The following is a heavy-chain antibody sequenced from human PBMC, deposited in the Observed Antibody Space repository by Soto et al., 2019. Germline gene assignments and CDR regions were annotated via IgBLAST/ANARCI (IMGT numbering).Heavy chain of an antibody. CDR3: AKTPYGDYDVYFDY. D-gene: IGHD4-17*01. CDR2: IYYSGST. CDR1: GGSISSYY. J-gene: IGHJ4*02. Sequence: SETLSLTCTVSGGSISSYYWSWIRQPPGKGLEWIGYIYYSGSTNYIPSLKSRVTISVDTSKNQFSLKLSSVTAADTAVYYCAKTPYGDYDVYFDYWGQGTLVTVSS. V-gene: IGHV4-59*08.